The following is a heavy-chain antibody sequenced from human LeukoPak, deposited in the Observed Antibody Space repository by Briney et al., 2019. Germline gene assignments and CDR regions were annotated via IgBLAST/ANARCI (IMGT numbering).Heavy chain of an antibody. Sequence: GGSLRLSCVGSGFTVSDNYMNWVRQTPGKGLEWVSVIYTTEQTYYADSVKGRFTISRNNSKNTVYLQMNGLRAEDTAVYYCARDIASTRMDVWGQGTTVSVSS. CDR2: IYTTEQT. CDR3: ARDIASTRMDV. J-gene: IGHJ6*02. V-gene: IGHV3-66*01. CDR1: GFTVSDNY. D-gene: IGHD2-15*01.